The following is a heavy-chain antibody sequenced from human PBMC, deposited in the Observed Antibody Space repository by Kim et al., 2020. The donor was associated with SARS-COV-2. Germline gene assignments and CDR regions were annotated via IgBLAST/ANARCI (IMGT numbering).Heavy chain of an antibody. J-gene: IGHJ5*02. CDR2: INHSGST. CDR1: GGSFSGYY. D-gene: IGHD3-16*02. CDR3: ARGLLLSATPLSWFDP. V-gene: IGHV4-34*01. Sequence: SETLSLTCAVYGGSFSGYYWSWIRQPPGKGLEWIGEINHSGSTNYNPSLKSRVTISVDTSKNQFSLKLSSVTAADTAVYYCARGLLLSATPLSWFDPWGQGTLVTVSS.